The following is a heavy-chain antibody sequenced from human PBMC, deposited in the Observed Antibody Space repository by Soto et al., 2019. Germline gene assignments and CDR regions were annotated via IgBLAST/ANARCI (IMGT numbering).Heavy chain of an antibody. CDR3: ARGKQWTSPPNYGMDV. CDR1: GDSVSSNSAA. D-gene: IGHD6-19*01. J-gene: IGHJ6*02. V-gene: IGHV6-1*01. CDR2: TYYRSKWYN. Sequence: SQTLSLTCAISGDSVSSNSAAWNWIRQSPSRGLEWLGRTYYRSKWYNDYAVSVKSRITINPDTSKNQFSLQLNSVTPEDTAVYYCARGKQWTSPPNYGMDVWGQGTTVTVSS.